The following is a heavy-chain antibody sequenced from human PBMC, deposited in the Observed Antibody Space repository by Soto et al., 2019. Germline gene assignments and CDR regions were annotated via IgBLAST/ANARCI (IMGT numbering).Heavy chain of an antibody. CDR3: ASMVRGVIIPTPRWFFDY. Sequence: GASVKVSCKASGYTFTSYAMHWVRQAPGQRLEWMGWINAGNGNTKYSQKFQGRVTITRDTSASTAYMELSSLRSEDTAVYYCASMVRGVIIPTPRWFFDYWGQGTLVTVSS. D-gene: IGHD3-10*01. CDR1: GYTFTSYA. CDR2: INAGNGNT. V-gene: IGHV1-3*01. J-gene: IGHJ4*02.